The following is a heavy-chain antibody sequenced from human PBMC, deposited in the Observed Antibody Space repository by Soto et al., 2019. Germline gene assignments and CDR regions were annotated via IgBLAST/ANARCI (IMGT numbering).Heavy chain of an antibody. V-gene: IGHV4-34*01. J-gene: IGHJ3*02. CDR3: ARRGPQKRYCSGGXWEIQGEDDAFDI. CDR2: INHSGST. Sequence: SQTLCHTCAVSAGFFSGYYWRGLRQPPDKRLERIGEINHSGSTNYTPSLKSRVTISVDTSKNQFSLKLSSVTAADTAVYYCARRGPQKRYCSGGXWEIQGEDDAFDIWGQGTMVT. CDR1: AGFFSGYY. D-gene: IGHD2-15*01.